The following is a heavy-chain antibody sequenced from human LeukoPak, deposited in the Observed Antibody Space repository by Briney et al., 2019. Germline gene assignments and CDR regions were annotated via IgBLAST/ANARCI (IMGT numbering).Heavy chain of an antibody. CDR1: GGSISSSSYY. D-gene: IGHD6-6*01. Sequence: SETLSLTCTVSGGSISSSSYYWGWIRQPPGKGLEWIGSIYYSGSTYYNPSLKSRVTISVDTSKNQFSLKLSSVTAADTAVYYCARVIGLYSSSLNYYYMDVWGKGTTVTVSS. V-gene: IGHV4-39*07. CDR2: IYYSGST. J-gene: IGHJ6*03. CDR3: ARVIGLYSSSLNYYYMDV.